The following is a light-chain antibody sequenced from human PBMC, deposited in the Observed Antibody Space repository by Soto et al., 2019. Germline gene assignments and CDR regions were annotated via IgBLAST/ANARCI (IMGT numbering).Light chain of an antibody. CDR1: SSDVGGYNY. CDR2: EVS. CDR3: SSYTSSSTLV. Sequence: QSGLTQPASVSGSPGQSITISCTGTSSDVGGYNYVSWYQQHPGKAPKLMIYEVSNRPSGVSNRFSGSKSGNTASLTISGLQAEDEADYYCSSYTSSSTLVFGTGTRSPS. J-gene: IGLJ1*01. V-gene: IGLV2-14*01.